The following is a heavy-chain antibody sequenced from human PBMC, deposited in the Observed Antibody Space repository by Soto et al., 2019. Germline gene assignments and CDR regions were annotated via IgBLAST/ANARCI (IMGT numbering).Heavy chain of an antibody. D-gene: IGHD2-15*01. CDR2: IKSKTDGGTT. J-gene: IGHJ4*02. CDR3: TTDPWWWELKNFLY. V-gene: IGHV3-15*01. CDR1: GFTFSNAW. Sequence: EVQLVESGGGLVKPGGSLRLSCAASGFTFSNAWMSWVRQAPGKGLEWVGRIKSKTDGGTTDYAAPVKGRFTMSRDDSNHPLYPQMNSLKTEDTAVYYCTTDPWWWELKNFLYWGQGTLVTVSS.